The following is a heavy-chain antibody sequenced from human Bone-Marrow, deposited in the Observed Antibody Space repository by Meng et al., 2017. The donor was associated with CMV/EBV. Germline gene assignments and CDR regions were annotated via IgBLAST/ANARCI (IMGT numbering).Heavy chain of an antibody. V-gene: IGHV1-18*01. CDR2: ISAYNGNT. CDR1: GYTFTSYG. J-gene: IGHJ6*01. CDR3: ARGPVLDIVVVPAAIDYYGMAV. D-gene: IGHD2-2*02. Sequence: ASVKVSCKASGYTFTSYGISWVRQAPGQGLEWMGWISAYNGNTNYAQKFQGRVTMTTDTSTSTAYMELRSLRSDDTAVYYCARGPVLDIVVVPAAIDYYGMAVWGQGHTVNGSS.